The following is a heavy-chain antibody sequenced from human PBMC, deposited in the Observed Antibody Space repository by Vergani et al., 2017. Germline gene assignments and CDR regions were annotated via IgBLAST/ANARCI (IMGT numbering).Heavy chain of an antibody. Sequence: EVQLVESGGGLVKPGGSLRLSCVVSGITFKNDWINWVRQAPGKGLEWIGRIRSKNDGGTADYAAPLKGRFTISRDDSKDSAFLLVNNLKTEDTAVYFCYTDYHDYWGQGTLVTVSS. V-gene: IGHV3-15*01. CDR1: GITFKNDW. CDR2: IRSKNDGGTA. CDR3: YTDYHDY. J-gene: IGHJ4*02. D-gene: IGHD2-2*02.